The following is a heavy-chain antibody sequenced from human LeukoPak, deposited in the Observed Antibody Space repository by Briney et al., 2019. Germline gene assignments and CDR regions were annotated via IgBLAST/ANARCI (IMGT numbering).Heavy chain of an antibody. D-gene: IGHD3-10*01. CDR2: ISSSSSTI. Sequence: PGGSLRLSCAASGFTFSSYSMNWVRQAPGKGLEWISYISSSSSTIYYADSVKGRFTISRDNAKNSLCLQMNSLRAEDTAVYYCARRLPWFGESYYYYYMDVWGKGTTVTVSS. V-gene: IGHV3-48*01. J-gene: IGHJ6*03. CDR1: GFTFSSYS. CDR3: ARRLPWFGESYYYYYMDV.